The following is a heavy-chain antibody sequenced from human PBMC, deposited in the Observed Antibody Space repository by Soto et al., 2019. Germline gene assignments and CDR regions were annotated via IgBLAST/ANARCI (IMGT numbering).Heavy chain of an antibody. CDR1: GGSISSGGYY. V-gene: IGHV4-31*03. D-gene: IGHD3-9*01. J-gene: IGHJ5*02. Sequence: SETLSLTCTVSGGSISSGGYYWSWIRQHPGKGLEWIGYIYYSGSTYYNPSLKSRVTISVDTSKNQFSLKLSSVTAADTATYYCARTYYDIFTAYTGFDPWGLETLVTVSS. CDR3: ARTYYDIFTAYTGFDP. CDR2: IYYSGST.